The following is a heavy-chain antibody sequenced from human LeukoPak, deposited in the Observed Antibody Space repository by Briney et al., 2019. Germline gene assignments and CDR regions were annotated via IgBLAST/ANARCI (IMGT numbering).Heavy chain of an antibody. CDR1: GFTFSSYS. V-gene: IGHV3-21*01. CDR2: ISSSSSYI. Sequence: TGGSLRLSCAASGFTFSSYSMNWVRQAPGKGLEWVSSISSSSSYIYYADSVKGRFTISRDNAKNSLYLQMDSLRAEDTAVYYCARDGPLTAMVDYFDYWGQGTLVTVSS. D-gene: IGHD5-18*01. J-gene: IGHJ4*02. CDR3: ARDGPLTAMVDYFDY.